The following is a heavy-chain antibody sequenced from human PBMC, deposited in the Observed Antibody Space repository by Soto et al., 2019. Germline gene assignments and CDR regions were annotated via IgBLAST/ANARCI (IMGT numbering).Heavy chain of an antibody. Sequence: SVTVACKASGGTFSSYAISWVRQAPGQGLEWMGGIIPIFGTANYAQKFQGRVTITADESTSTAYMELSSLRSEDTAVYYCARERYYDSSGYGGSDVSGQGNTVAVSS. D-gene: IGHD3-22*01. J-gene: IGHJ6*02. V-gene: IGHV1-69*13. CDR3: ARERYYDSSGYGGSDV. CDR2: IIPIFGTA. CDR1: GGTFSSYA.